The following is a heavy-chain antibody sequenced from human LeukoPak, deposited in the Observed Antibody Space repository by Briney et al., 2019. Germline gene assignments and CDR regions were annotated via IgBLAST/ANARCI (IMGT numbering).Heavy chain of an antibody. CDR1: GGSFSGYY. J-gene: IGHJ5*02. CDR2: INHSGGT. D-gene: IGHD6-6*01. CDR3: ARAPGYSSSSGGLDP. Sequence: SEILSLTCAVYGGSFSGYYWSWIRQPPGKGLEWIGEINHSGGTNYNPSLKSRVTISVDTSKNQFSLKLSSVTAADTAVYYCARAPGYSSSSGGLDPWGQGTLVTVSS. V-gene: IGHV4-34*01.